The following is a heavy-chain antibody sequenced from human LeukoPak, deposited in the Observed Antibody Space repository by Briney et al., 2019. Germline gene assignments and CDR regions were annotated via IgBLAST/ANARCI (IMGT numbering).Heavy chain of an antibody. Sequence: GGSLRLSCVASGFTFNNYAMTWVRQAPGKGLEWVSAISGSGYSTYYAVSVKGRFTISRDNSKNTVYLQMNSLRVEDTAAYYCARDEGWIQLYFRGQGTLVTVSS. J-gene: IGHJ4*02. V-gene: IGHV3-23*01. CDR3: ARDEGWIQLYF. D-gene: IGHD5-18*01. CDR1: GFTFNNYA. CDR2: ISGSGYST.